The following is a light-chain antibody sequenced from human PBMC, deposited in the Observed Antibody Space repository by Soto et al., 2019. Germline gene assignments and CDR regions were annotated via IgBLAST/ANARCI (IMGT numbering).Light chain of an antibody. CDR2: EVN. CDR3: CSFTGSNTHV. CDR1: SSDFGNYNL. Sequence: QSVLTQPASVSGSPGQSITISCTGTSSDFGNYNLVSWYQQHPGKVPKLILFEVNKLPSGVSGRFSGSKSGNTASLTISGLQAEDEADYYCCSFTGSNTHVFGTGTKVTVL. J-gene: IGLJ1*01. V-gene: IGLV2-23*02.